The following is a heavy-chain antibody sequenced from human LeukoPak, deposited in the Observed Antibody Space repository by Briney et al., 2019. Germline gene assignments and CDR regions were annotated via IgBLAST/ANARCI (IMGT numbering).Heavy chain of an antibody. CDR1: GGSISSYY. D-gene: IGHD2-21*01. V-gene: IGHV4-59*01. Sequence: SETLSLTSTVSGGSISSYYGSWIRQPPGKGLEWIGFIYFSGGTNYNPSLKSRVTISVDMSKNQFSLNLSSVTAADTAVYYCARDRSSYCAFYYGMGVWGRGTMVTVSS. CDR2: IYFSGGT. J-gene: IGHJ6*02. CDR3: ARDRSSYCAFYYGMGV.